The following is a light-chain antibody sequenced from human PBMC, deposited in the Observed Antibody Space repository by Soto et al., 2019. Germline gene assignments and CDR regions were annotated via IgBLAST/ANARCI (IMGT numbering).Light chain of an antibody. CDR3: QQYNSYSKFT. Sequence: DIQMTQSPSTLSASVGDRVTITWRASQSISSWLAWYQQKPGKAPKLLIYDASSLESGVPSRFSGSGSGTEFTLTISSLQPDDFATYYCQQYNSYSKFTFGPGTKVDIK. CDR2: DAS. V-gene: IGKV1-5*01. CDR1: QSISSW. J-gene: IGKJ3*01.